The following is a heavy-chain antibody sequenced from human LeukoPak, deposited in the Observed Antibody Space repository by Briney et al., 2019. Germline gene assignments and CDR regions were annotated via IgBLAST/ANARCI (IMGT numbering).Heavy chain of an antibody. V-gene: IGHV1-69*13. CDR1: GGTFSSYA. CDR2: IIPIFGTA. J-gene: IGHJ4*02. Sequence: PVKVSCKASGGTFSSYAISWVRQAPGQGLEWMGGIIPIFGTANYAQKFQGRVTITADESTSTAYMELSSLRSEDTAVYYCARVHLSHDYVGFDYWGQGTLVTVSS. D-gene: IGHD4-17*01. CDR3: ARVHLSHDYVGFDY.